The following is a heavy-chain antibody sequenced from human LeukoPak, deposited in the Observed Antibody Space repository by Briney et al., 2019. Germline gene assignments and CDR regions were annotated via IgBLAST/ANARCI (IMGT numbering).Heavy chain of an antibody. CDR2: INWNGGST. CDR1: GFTFDDYG. CDR3: AREDSSGYSSYFDY. J-gene: IGHJ4*02. V-gene: IGHV3-20*04. D-gene: IGHD3-22*01. Sequence: GGSLRLSCAASGFTFDDYGMSWVRQAPGKGLEWVSGINWNGGSTGYADSVKGRFTISRDNAKNSLYLQMNSLRAEDTALYYCAREDSSGYSSYFDYWGQGTLVTVSS.